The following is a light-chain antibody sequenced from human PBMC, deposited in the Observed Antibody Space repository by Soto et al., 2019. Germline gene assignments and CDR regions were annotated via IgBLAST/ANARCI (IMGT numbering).Light chain of an antibody. CDR3: QQYGSSGT. Sequence: EIVLTQSPGTLSLSPGERGTFSCRASQSVSSSYIAWYQQNRGQAPRRLIYGASIRATGIPDRFSGSGSGTDFTLTISRLEPEDFAVYYCQQYGSSGTFGQGAKVDIK. J-gene: IGKJ1*01. CDR2: GAS. CDR1: QSVSSSY. V-gene: IGKV3-20*01.